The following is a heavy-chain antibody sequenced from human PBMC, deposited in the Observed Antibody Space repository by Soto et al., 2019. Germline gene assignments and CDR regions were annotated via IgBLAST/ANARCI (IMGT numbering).Heavy chain of an antibody. D-gene: IGHD4-17*01. CDR2: IMPHFNSA. CDR3: VASAFLSGVSDYFHLAF. Sequence: QVHLVQSGTEVKRPGSSVKVSCKTSGDTFDNYAISWVRQAPGQGLEWMGGIMPHFNSATYAQRSRAGVTISADKFTSSAYMELTSLTSEDTAVYYCVASAFLSGVSDYFHLAFWGQGTLVTVSS. J-gene: IGHJ4*02. V-gene: IGHV1-69*06. CDR1: GDTFDNYA.